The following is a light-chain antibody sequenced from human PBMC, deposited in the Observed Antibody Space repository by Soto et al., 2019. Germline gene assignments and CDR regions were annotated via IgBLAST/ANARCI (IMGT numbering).Light chain of an antibody. J-gene: IGLJ3*02. Sequence: QSVLTQPPSVSGAPGQRVTISCTGNSSNIGAGYGVHWYQQLPGTAPKLLIYVYSNRPSGVPDRFSGSKSGTSASLAITGLQAEDEADYYCQSYDSSLSGWVFGGGTKLTVL. CDR3: QSYDSSLSGWV. CDR2: VYS. CDR1: SSNIGAGYG. V-gene: IGLV1-40*01.